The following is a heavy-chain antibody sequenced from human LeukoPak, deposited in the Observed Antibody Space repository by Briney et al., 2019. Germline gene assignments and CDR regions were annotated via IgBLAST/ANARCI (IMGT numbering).Heavy chain of an antibody. J-gene: IGHJ3*02. Sequence: GGSLRLSCAASGFTFSDYHMSWIRQAPGKGLEWLSYINTGGSDIYYADSVKGRFTISRDNAQNSLYLQMNSLRVEDTAVYYCARDRPLTTLIRAFDIWGQGTMVTVSS. CDR3: ARDRPLTTLIRAFDI. CDR1: GFTFSDYH. V-gene: IGHV3-11*01. D-gene: IGHD1-1*01. CDR2: INTGGSDI.